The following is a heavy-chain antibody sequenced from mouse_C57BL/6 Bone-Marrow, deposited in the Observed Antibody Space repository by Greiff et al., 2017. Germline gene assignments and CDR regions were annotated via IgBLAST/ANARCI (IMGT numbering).Heavy chain of an antibody. Sequence: QVQLQQPGAELVKPGASVKMSCKASGYTFTSYWITWVKQRPGQGLEWIGDIYPGSGSTNYNEKFKSKATLTVDTSSSTAYMPLSSLTSEDSAVYYCASYYYGSSSFDVWGTGPTVTVSS. J-gene: IGHJ1*03. CDR1: GYTFTSYW. CDR3: ASYYYGSSSFDV. D-gene: IGHD1-1*01. V-gene: IGHV1-55*01. CDR2: IYPGSGST.